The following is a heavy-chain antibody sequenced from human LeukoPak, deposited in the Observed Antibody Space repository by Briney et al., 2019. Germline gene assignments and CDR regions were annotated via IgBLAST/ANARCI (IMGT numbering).Heavy chain of an antibody. V-gene: IGHV3-30*02. Sequence: PGGSLRLSCAASGSTFSSYGMHWVRQAPGKGLEWVAFIRYDGSNKYYADSVKGRFTISRDNSKNTLYLQMNSLRDEDTAVYYCTKEAAGTAMVPFTVLDYWGQGTLVTVSS. CDR2: IRYDGSNK. CDR3: TKEAAGTAMVPFTVLDY. J-gene: IGHJ4*02. D-gene: IGHD5-18*01. CDR1: GSTFSSYG.